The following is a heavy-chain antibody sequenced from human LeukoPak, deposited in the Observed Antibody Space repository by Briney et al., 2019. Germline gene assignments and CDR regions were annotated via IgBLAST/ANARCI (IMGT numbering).Heavy chain of an antibody. CDR3: ARDVRAGDGYNYDY. Sequence: SETLSLTCTVSGGSTSDHYWTWIRQPPGKGLEWIGYILHAGNTDYNPSLKSRVTISLDTSKNQFSLRLSSVTAADTAVYYCARDVRAGDGYNYDYWGQGTLVTVSS. CDR1: GGSTSDHY. CDR2: ILHAGNT. J-gene: IGHJ4*02. V-gene: IGHV4-59*11. D-gene: IGHD5-24*01.